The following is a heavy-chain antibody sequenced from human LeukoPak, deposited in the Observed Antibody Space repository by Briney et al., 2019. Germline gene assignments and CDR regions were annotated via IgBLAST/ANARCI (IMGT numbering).Heavy chain of an antibody. CDR3: AREREQPLAFDY. D-gene: IGHD6-13*01. CDR1: GFTFSSYS. J-gene: IGHJ4*02. V-gene: IGHV3-21*01. Sequence: GGSLRLSCAASGFTFSSYSMNWVRQAPGKGLEWVSSISSSSSYIYYADSVKGRFTISRDNAKNSLYLQMNSLRAEDTAVYYCAREREQPLAFDYWGQGTLVTVSS. CDR2: ISSSSSYI.